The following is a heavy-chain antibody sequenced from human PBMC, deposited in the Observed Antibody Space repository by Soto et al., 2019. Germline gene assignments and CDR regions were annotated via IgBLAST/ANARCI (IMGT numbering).Heavy chain of an antibody. CDR1: GFTFSSYA. Sequence: PRGSLRLSCAASGFTFSSYAMSWFRQAPGRGLEWVSIISGNGGSTYYAASVKGRFTISRDNTKNTLYLQMVSLTAEDTAVYYCAKGSAFSNSYNLDFDFWGQGALVTVSS. D-gene: IGHD6-6*01. J-gene: IGHJ4*02. CDR2: ISGNGGST. V-gene: IGHV3-23*01. CDR3: AKGSAFSNSYNLDFDF.